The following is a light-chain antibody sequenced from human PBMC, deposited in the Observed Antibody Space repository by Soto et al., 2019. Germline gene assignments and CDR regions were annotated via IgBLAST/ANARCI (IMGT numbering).Light chain of an antibody. CDR2: GAS. J-gene: IGKJ1*01. CDR3: QQYGRT. V-gene: IGKV3-20*01. Sequence: EIVLTQSPGTLSLSPGERATLSCRASQSVSSSYLAWYQQKPGQAPRLLIYGASSRATGIPDRFSGSGSGTDFTLTSSRMEPDDFAVYYCQQYGRTFGQGTKVEIK. CDR1: QSVSSSY.